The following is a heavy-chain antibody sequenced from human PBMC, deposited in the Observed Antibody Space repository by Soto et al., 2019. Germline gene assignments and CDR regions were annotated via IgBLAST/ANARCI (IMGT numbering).Heavy chain of an antibody. J-gene: IGHJ6*02. D-gene: IGHD5-12*01. CDR2: ISVYNGNT. Sequence: ASVKVSCKACGCTFTRHYMHWVRQAPGQGLEWMGWISVYNGNTNYAQKLQGRVTMTTDTSTSTAHMELRSLRSEDTAVYYCARVKEDSGYDAVYYGMDVWGQGTTVTVSS. CDR1: GCTFTRHY. V-gene: IGHV1-18*04. CDR3: ARVKEDSGYDAVYYGMDV.